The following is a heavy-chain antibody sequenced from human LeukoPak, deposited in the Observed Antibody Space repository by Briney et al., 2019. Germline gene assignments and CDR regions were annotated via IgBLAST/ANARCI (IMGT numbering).Heavy chain of an antibody. D-gene: IGHD2-21*02. CDR1: GFTFSSYS. V-gene: IGHV3-74*01. J-gene: IGHJ4*02. Sequence: GGSLRLSCAASGFTFSSYSMNWVRQAPGKGLVWVSRINPDGSSTRHADSVKGRFTISRDNAKNTLYLQMDRLRAEDTAVYYCARELGGDRDYWGQGTLVIVSS. CDR2: INPDGSST. CDR3: ARELGGDRDY.